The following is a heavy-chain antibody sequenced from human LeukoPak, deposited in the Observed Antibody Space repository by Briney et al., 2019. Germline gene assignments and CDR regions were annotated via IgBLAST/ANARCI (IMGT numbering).Heavy chain of an antibody. J-gene: IGHJ4*02. D-gene: IGHD6-19*01. CDR2: INTDGTVT. CDR1: GFTFSKYW. V-gene: IGHV3-74*01. CDR3: ATKQWLAPPPDS. Sequence: GGSLRLSCAASGFTFSKYWMLWVRRAPGKGLESVSRINTDGTVTTYADSVKGRFTVSRDNADNTMLLQMNSVRDEDTAVYYCATKQWLAPPPDSRGQGTPVTVSS.